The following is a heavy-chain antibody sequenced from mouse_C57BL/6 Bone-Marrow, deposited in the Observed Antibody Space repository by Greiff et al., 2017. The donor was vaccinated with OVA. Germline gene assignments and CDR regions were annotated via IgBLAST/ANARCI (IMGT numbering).Heavy chain of an antibody. CDR2: ISGGGGNT. J-gene: IGHJ2*01. Sequence: EVKLVESGGGLVKPGGSLKLSCAASGFTFSSYTMSWVRQTPGKRLEWVATISGGGGNTYYPDSVKGRFTISRDNAKNTLYLQMSSLRSEDTALYYCARHKNYDYWGQGTTLTFSS. V-gene: IGHV5-9*01. CDR3: ARHKNYDY. CDR1: GFTFSSYT.